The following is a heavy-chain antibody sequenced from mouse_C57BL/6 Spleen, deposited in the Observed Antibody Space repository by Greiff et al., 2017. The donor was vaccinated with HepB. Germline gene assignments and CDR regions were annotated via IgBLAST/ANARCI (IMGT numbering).Heavy chain of an antibody. V-gene: IGHV1-26*01. Sequence: EVQLQQSGPELVKPGASVKISCKASGYTFTDYYMNWVKQSHGKSLEWIGDINPNNGGTSYNQKFKGKATLTADKSSSTAYMQLNSLTSEDSAVYFCARGSGWAYYFDYWGQGTTLTVSS. D-gene: IGHD3-1*01. CDR1: GYTFTDYY. J-gene: IGHJ2*01. CDR3: ARGSGWAYYFDY. CDR2: INPNNGGT.